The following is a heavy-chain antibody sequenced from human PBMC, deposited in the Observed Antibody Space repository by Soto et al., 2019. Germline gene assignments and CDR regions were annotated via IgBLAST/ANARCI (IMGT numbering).Heavy chain of an antibody. J-gene: IGHJ4*02. D-gene: IGHD3-10*01. CDR3: ARRGLTGDFDY. CDR1: GGSISSGDYY. Sequence: PSETLSLTCTVSGGSISSGDYYWSWIRQHPGKGLEWIGYINHSGSTNYNPSLKSRVTISVDTSKNQFSLKLSSVTAADTAVYYCARRGLTGDFDYWGQGTLVTVSS. V-gene: IGHV4-31*03. CDR2: INHSGST.